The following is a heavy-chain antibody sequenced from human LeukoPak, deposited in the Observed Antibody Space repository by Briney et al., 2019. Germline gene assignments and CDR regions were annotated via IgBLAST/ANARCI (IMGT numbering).Heavy chain of an antibody. J-gene: IGHJ5*02. CDR1: GTDSSRDW. D-gene: IGHD6-19*01. V-gene: IGHV3-7*01. Sequence: PGGSLRLSCAASGTDSSRDWMSWVRQAPGKGLEWVTNINQDGSLKYYVDSVKGRFTISRDNAKNSLYLQMNSLRAEDTAVYYCARAIAVAGDWFDPWGQGTLVTVSS. CDR3: ARAIAVAGDWFDP. CDR2: INQDGSLK.